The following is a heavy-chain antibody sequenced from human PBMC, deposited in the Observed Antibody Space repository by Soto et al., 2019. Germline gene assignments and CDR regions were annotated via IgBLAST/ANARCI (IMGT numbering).Heavy chain of an antibody. J-gene: IGHJ6*02. V-gene: IGHV4-34*01. D-gene: IGHD3-10*01. CDR1: GGSFSRSY. Sequence: SETLSLTCAVYGGSFSRSYWSWIRQPPGKGLEWIGEVNHSGSTNYNPSLKSRVTISVDTSKNQFSLKLSSVTAAATAVSYCARAPGVRAVIITSYYYYGIDVWGQGTTVTVSS. CDR3: ARAPGVRAVIITSYYYYGIDV. CDR2: VNHSGST.